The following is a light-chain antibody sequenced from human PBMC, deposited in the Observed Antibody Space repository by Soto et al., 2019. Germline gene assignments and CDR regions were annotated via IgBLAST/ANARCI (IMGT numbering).Light chain of an antibody. V-gene: IGLV1-40*01. Sequence: QSVLTQPPSVSGAPGQRVTISCTGSSSNIGPNSDVHWYQKLPGTAPKLLIYRNTNRPSGVPDRFSGSKSGTSASLAITGVQAEDGGGFFLQSYDNILSGRLFGGGTKLTVL. CDR2: RNT. CDR1: SSNIGPNSD. CDR3: QSYDNILSGRL. J-gene: IGLJ2*01.